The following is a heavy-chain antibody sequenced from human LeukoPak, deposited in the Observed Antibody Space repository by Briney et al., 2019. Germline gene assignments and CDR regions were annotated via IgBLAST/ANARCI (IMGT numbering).Heavy chain of an antibody. Sequence: SVKVSCTASVGTFTSYAISWVCQAPGQGLEWMGGIIPIFGTANYAQKFQGRVTIIAEAYTSTASMELRRLRPLDTAVYYCARAEYYYDASGGDYWGQGTLVTVSS. D-gene: IGHD3-22*01. CDR2: IIPIFGTA. CDR3: ARAEYYYDASGGDY. V-gene: IGHV1-69*01. CDR1: VGTFTSYA. J-gene: IGHJ4*02.